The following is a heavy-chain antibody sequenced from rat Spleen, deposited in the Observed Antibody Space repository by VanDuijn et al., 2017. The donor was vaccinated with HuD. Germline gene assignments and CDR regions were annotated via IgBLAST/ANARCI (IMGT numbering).Heavy chain of an antibody. CDR2: INPDGSST. Sequence: EVQLVESGGGLVQPGSPLKLSCVASGFTFSSKWLNWIRQAPGKGLEWVATINPDGSSTSYPDTVKGRFVISKDNAKNTGFLQMINLRSEDTAMYYCASNRLYHSHFDDWGQGVMVTVSS. V-gene: IGHV5-35*01. D-gene: IGHD1-1*01. CDR1: GFTFSSKW. CDR3: ASNRLYHSHFDD. J-gene: IGHJ2*01.